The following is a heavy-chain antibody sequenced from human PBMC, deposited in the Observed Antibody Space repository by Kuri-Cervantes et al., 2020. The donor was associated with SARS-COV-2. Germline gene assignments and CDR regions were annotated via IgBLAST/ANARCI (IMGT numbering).Heavy chain of an antibody. CDR2: ISSNGGST. J-gene: IGHJ6*03. CDR1: GFTFSSYA. CDR3: ARVYRYYYGSGIPRAATYYYYYMDV. V-gene: IGHV3-64*04. Sequence: GESLKISCAAPGFTFSSYAMHWVRQAPGKGLEYVSAISSNGGSTYYADSVKGRFTISRDNSKNTLYLQMNSLRAEDTAVYYCARVYRYYYGSGIPRAATYYYYYMDVWGKGTTVTVSS. D-gene: IGHD3-10*01.